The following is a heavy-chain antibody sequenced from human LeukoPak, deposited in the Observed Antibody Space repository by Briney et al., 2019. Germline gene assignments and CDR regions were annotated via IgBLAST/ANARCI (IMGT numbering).Heavy chain of an antibody. Sequence: GGSLRLSCAASGFTFSSYGMHWVRLAPGKGLEWVAVISYDGRNKYYVDSVKGRFTISRDNSKNTLYLQMNSLRAEDTAVYYCAKDWHTVTSFDYWGQGTLVTVSS. CDR3: AKDWHTVTSFDY. D-gene: IGHD4-17*01. CDR2: ISYDGRNK. CDR1: GFTFSSYG. V-gene: IGHV3-30*18. J-gene: IGHJ4*02.